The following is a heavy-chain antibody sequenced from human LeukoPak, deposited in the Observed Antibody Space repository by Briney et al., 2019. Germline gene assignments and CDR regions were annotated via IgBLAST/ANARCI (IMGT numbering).Heavy chain of an antibody. V-gene: IGHV4-30-4*08. CDR2: IYYSGSA. J-gene: IGHJ4*02. CDR3: ARDWLY. D-gene: IGHD5-12*01. CDR1: GGSISSGNYY. Sequence: NPSQTLSLTCTVSGGSISSGNYYWNWIRQPPGKGLEWIGYIYYSGSAYYNPSLQSRVTISVDTSKNQFSLKLNSVTAADTAVYYCARDWLYWGQGTLVTVSS.